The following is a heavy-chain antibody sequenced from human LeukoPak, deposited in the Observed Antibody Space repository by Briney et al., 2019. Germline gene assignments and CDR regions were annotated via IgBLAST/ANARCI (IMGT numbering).Heavy chain of an antibody. J-gene: IGHJ6*03. Sequence: SETLSLTCTVSGGSVSSGSYYWSWIRQPPGKGLEWIGYIYYSGSTNYNPSLKSRVTISVDTSKNQFSLKLSSVTAADTAVYYCARDARCDFWSGYRYYYYYMDVWGKGATVTVSS. CDR1: GGSVSSGSYY. CDR3: ARDARCDFWSGYRYYYYYMDV. D-gene: IGHD3-3*01. CDR2: IYYSGST. V-gene: IGHV4-61*01.